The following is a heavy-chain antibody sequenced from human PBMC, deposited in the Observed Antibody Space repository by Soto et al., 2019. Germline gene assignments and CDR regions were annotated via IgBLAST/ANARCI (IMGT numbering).Heavy chain of an antibody. V-gene: IGHV4-30-2*01. D-gene: IGHD5-18*01. CDR3: AREGEYSYADY. Sequence: SETLSLTCAVSGGSISSGGYSWSWIRQPPGKGLEWIGYIYHSGSTYYNPSLKSRVTISVDRSKNQFSLKLSSVTAADTAVYYCAREGEYSYADYWGQGTLVTVSS. CDR1: GGSISSGGYS. J-gene: IGHJ4*02. CDR2: IYHSGST.